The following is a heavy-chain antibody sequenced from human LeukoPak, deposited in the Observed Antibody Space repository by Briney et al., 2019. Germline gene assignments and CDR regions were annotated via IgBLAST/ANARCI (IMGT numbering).Heavy chain of an antibody. V-gene: IGHV3-30*04. J-gene: IGHJ4*02. CDR1: GFTFSSYA. CDR3: AREHYDSSGYYYVLGYFDY. D-gene: IGHD3-22*01. Sequence: PGRSLRLSCAASGFTFSSYAMHWVRQAPGKGLEWVAVISYDGSNKYYADSVKGRFTISRDNSKNTLYLQMNSLRAEDTAVYYCAREHYDSSGYYYVLGYFDYWGQGTLVTVSS. CDR2: ISYDGSNK.